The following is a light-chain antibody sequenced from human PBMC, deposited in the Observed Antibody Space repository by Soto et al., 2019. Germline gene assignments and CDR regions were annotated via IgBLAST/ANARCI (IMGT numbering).Light chain of an antibody. Sequence: QSALTQPASVSGSPGQSITLSCTGTSSDVGAYNYVSWYQRYPGEAPKVMIYDVNSRPSGVSNRFSGSKSGNTASLSISGLQPEDEADYYCSSYTTSRTYVFGTGTKLTVL. CDR1: SSDVGAYNY. CDR3: SSYTTSRTYV. CDR2: DVN. J-gene: IGLJ1*01. V-gene: IGLV2-14*01.